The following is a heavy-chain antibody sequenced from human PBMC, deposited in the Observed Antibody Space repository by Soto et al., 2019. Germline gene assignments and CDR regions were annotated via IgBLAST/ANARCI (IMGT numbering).Heavy chain of an antibody. D-gene: IGHD3-3*01. CDR1: GFTFSSYG. CDR3: AKADYDCWGGQDY. J-gene: IGHJ4*02. V-gene: IGHV3-30*18. CDR2: ISYDGSNK. Sequence: QVQLVESGGGVVQPGRSLRLSCAASGFTFSSYGMHWVRQAPGKGLEWVAVISYDGSNKYYADSVKGRFTISRDNSKNTLYLQMNSLRAEDTAVYYCAKADYDCWGGQDYWGQGTLVTVSS.